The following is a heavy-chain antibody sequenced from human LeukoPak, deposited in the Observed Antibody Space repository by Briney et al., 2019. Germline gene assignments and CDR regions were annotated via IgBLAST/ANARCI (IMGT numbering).Heavy chain of an antibody. V-gene: IGHV1-69*01. CDR2: IIPIFGTA. CDR1: GGTFSSYA. J-gene: IGHJ2*01. D-gene: IGHD3-22*01. Sequence: SVKVSCKASGGTFSSYAISWVRHAPGQGLEWMGGIIPIFGTANYAQKFQGRVTITADESTSTAYMELSSLRSEDTAVYYCARVGSSGRGYFDLWGRGTLVTVSS. CDR3: ARVGSSGRGYFDL.